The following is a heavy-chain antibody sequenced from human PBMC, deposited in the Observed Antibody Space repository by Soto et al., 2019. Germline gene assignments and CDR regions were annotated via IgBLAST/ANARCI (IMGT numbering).Heavy chain of an antibody. CDR3: ARVDPLGAAADY. Sequence: QVQLVQSGAEVKKPGSSVKVSCKASGGTFSSYAISWVRQAPGQGLEWMGGIIPIFGTANYAEKFHGRVTITADKSTSTAYMELSSLRSEDTAVYYCARVDPLGAAADYWGQGTLVTVSS. D-gene: IGHD6-13*01. V-gene: IGHV1-69*06. CDR1: GGTFSSYA. CDR2: IIPIFGTA. J-gene: IGHJ4*02.